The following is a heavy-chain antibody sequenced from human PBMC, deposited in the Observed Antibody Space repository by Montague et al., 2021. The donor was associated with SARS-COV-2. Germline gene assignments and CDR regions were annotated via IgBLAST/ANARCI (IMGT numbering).Heavy chain of an antibody. CDR1: GGSINSNY. CDR3: AGDIGGDGVMDV. J-gene: IGHJ6*02. V-gene: IGHV4-59*01. Sequence: SETLSLTCTVSGGSINSNYWSWIRPPPGKGLEWIGNVFYSGSTXXXPSXKNRITISVDTSKNQFFPKVSSVTAAVTAVYFCAGDIGGDGVMDVWGQGTTVSVSS. CDR2: VFYSGST. D-gene: IGHD2-8*01.